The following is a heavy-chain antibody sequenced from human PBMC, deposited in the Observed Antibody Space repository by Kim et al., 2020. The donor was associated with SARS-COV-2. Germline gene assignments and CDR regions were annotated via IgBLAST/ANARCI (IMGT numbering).Heavy chain of an antibody. CDR1: GFTFSNYW. J-gene: IGHJ4*02. D-gene: IGHD2-15*01. CDR2: INSDGSRT. CDR3: ARDDCSGGSCYNNAADY. Sequence: GGSLRLSCAASGFTFSNYWMHWVRQAPGKGLVWVSRINSDGSRTNYADSVKGRFTISRDNAKNTLYLQMNSLRAEDTAVYYCARDDCSGGSCYNNAADYWGQGTLVTVSS. V-gene: IGHV3-74*01.